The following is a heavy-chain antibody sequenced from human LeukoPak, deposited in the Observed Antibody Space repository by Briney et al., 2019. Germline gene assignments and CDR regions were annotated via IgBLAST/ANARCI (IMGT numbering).Heavy chain of an antibody. CDR3: ARDNGGVDY. CDR2: INTDGSST. D-gene: IGHD2-8*01. J-gene: IGHJ4*02. Sequence: GGSLRLSCEASGFTFSSYWMHWVRQAPGKGLVWVSHINTDGSSTNYADSVRGRFTVSRDNAKNTLNLQMNSLRVEDTAVYYCARDNGGVDYWSQGTLVTVSS. V-gene: IGHV3-74*01. CDR1: GFTFSSYW.